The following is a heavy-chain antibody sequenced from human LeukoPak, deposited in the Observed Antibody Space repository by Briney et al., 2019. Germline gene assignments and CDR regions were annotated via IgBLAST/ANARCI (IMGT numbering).Heavy chain of an antibody. J-gene: IGHJ4*02. CDR3: ARDWIFDSSGYYYDY. D-gene: IGHD3-22*01. V-gene: IGHV3-21*01. Sequence: GGSLRLSCAASGFTFSSCSMNWVRQAPGKELEWVSSISSSSSYIYYADSVKGRFTISRDNAKNSLYLQMNSLRAEDTAVYYCARDWIFDSSGYYYDYWGQGTLVTVSS. CDR1: GFTFSSCS. CDR2: ISSSSSYI.